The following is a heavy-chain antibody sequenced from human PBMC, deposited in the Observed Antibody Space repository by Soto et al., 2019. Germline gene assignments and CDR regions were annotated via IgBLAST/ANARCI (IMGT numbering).Heavy chain of an antibody. J-gene: IGHJ4*02. V-gene: IGHV3-21*01. CDR1: GFTFSTYT. D-gene: IGHD3-10*01. Sequence: PGGSLRLSCAASGFTFSTYTMNWVRQAPGKGLEWISSISSGSSYIYYAGSVKGRFTISRDNAKNSLFLQMNSLRADDTAVYYWARDILSGGAYPDYWGQGTKVNVYS. CDR2: ISSGSSYI. CDR3: ARDILSGGAYPDY.